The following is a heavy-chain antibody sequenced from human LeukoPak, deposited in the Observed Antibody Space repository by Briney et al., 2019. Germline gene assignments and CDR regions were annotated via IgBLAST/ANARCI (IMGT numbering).Heavy chain of an antibody. D-gene: IGHD6-19*01. CDR3: AKTRIAVVDDAFDI. J-gene: IGHJ3*02. Sequence: GGSLRLSCVASGFNFSSHGMRWVRQAPGKGLEWVAVIWNDGSNKYYADSVKGRFTISRDNSKNTLYVQMNSLRAEDTAVYYCAKTRIAVVDDAFDIWGRGTMVTVSS. CDR2: IWNDGSNK. V-gene: IGHV3-33*06. CDR1: GFNFSSHG.